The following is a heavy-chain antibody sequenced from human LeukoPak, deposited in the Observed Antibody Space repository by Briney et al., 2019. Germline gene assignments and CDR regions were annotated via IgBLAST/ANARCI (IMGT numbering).Heavy chain of an antibody. J-gene: IGHJ6*03. V-gene: IGHV1-18*01. D-gene: IGHD3-22*01. CDR2: ISASNGNT. Sequence: ASVKVSCKASGYTFTSYGISSVRQAPGPGLESLGGISASNGNTNYAQKLQGRVTMTTDTSTRTAFMALRSLRSDDTAVYYCARWTLGSSGYYGDLICYYMDVWGKGTTVTVSS. CDR1: GYTFTSYG. CDR3: ARWTLGSSGYYGDLICYYMDV.